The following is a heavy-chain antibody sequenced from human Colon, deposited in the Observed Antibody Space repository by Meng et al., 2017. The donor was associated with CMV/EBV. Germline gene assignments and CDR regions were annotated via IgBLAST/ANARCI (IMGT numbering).Heavy chain of an antibody. CDR3: AGKGWCNYYYYGMDV. CDR1: GFTFSSYS. J-gene: IGHJ6*02. Sequence: GGSLRLSCAASGFTFSSYSMNWVRQAPGKGLEWVSSISSSSSYIYYADPVKGRFTISRDNAKNSLYLQMNSLRAEDTAVYYCAGKGWCNYYYYGMDVWGQGTTVTVSS. CDR2: ISSSSSYI. V-gene: IGHV3-21*01. D-gene: IGHD4/OR15-4a*01.